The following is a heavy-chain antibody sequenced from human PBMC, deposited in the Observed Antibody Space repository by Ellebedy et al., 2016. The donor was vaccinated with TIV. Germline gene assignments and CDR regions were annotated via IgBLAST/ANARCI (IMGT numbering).Heavy chain of an antibody. V-gene: IGHV5-51*01. Sequence: KVSXXGSGYSFTSYWIGWVRQMPGKGLEWMGIIYPGDSDTRYSPSFQGQVTISADKSISTAYLQWSSLKASDTAMYYCARRLERRPYYYGMDVWGQGTTVTVSS. CDR2: IYPGDSDT. CDR3: ARRLERRPYYYGMDV. J-gene: IGHJ6*02. CDR1: GYSFTSYW. D-gene: IGHD1-1*01.